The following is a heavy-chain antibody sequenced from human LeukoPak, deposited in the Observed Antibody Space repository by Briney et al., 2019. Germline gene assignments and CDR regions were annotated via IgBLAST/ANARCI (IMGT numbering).Heavy chain of an antibody. CDR3: AAGYCSGGSCPPDY. CDR2: IVVSSGNT. D-gene: IGHD2-15*01. Sequence: SMKVSCKASGFTLSRSAVQWVRQARGQRLEWIGWIVVSSGNTNYAQKFQERVTITRDMSTSTAYMELSSLRSEDTAVYYCAAGYCSGGSCPPDYWGQGTLVTVSS. J-gene: IGHJ4*02. CDR1: GFTLSRSA. V-gene: IGHV1-58*01.